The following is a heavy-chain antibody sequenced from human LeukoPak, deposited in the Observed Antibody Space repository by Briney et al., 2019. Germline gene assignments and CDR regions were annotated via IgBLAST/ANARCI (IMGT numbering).Heavy chain of an antibody. Sequence: PGGSLRLSCAASGFTFSSYAMSWVRQAPGKGLEWVSAISGSGGSTYYADSVKGRFTISRDNSKNTLYLQMSSLRAEDTAVYYCASMRRYYDSSGYLKPYYFDYWGQGTLVTASS. CDR2: ISGSGGST. V-gene: IGHV3-23*01. CDR3: ASMRRYYDSSGYLKPYYFDY. CDR1: GFTFSSYA. D-gene: IGHD3-22*01. J-gene: IGHJ4*02.